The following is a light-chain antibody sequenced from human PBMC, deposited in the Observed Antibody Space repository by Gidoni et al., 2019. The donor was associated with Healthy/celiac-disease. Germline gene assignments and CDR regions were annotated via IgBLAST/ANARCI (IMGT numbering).Light chain of an antibody. CDR3: CSYAGSYTYVV. Sequence: QSALTQPRSVSGSPGQSVTISCTGPSSDVGGYNYVSWYQQPPGKAPKLMIYDVSKRPSGVPDRFSGSKSGNTASLTISGLQAEDEADYYCCSYAGSYTYVVFGGGTKLTV. J-gene: IGLJ2*01. V-gene: IGLV2-11*01. CDR2: DVS. CDR1: SSDVGGYNY.